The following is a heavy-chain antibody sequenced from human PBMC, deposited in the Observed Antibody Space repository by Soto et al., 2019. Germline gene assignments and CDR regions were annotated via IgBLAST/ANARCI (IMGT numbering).Heavy chain of an antibody. CDR1: GGTFSSSP. J-gene: IGHJ4*02. V-gene: IGHV1-69*13. Sequence: VKVSCKASGGTFSSSPISWVRQAPGQGLEWMGGIIPIFGTANYAQKFQGRVTITADESTTTAYMELSSLRSEDTAMYYCARAHSSAYFDYWGQGTLVTVSS. CDR2: IIPIFGTA. CDR3: ARAHSSAYFDY. D-gene: IGHD3-22*01.